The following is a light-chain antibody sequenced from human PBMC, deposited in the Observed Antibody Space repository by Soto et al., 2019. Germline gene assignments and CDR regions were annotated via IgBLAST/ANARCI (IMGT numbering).Light chain of an antibody. CDR3: SSYTSSSTVV. Sequence: QSVLTQPASVFGSPGQSITISCTGTSSDVGGYNYVSWYQQHPGKAPKLMIYEVSNRPSGVSNRFSGSKSGNTASLTISGLQAEDEADYYCSSYTSSSTVVFGGGTKLTV. CDR1: SSDVGGYNY. CDR2: EVS. V-gene: IGLV2-14*01. J-gene: IGLJ2*01.